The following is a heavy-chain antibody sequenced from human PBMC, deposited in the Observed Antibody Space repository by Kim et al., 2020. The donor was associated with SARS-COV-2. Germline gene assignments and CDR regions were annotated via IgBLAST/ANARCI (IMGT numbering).Heavy chain of an antibody. J-gene: IGHJ4*02. D-gene: IGHD5-12*01. CDR3: ARGGGYDPNDY. Sequence: SETLSLTCTVSGGSISSSSYYWGWIRQPPGKGLEWIGSIYYSGSTYYNPSLKSRVTISVDTSKNQFSLKLSSVTAADTAVYYCARGGGYDPNDYWGQGTLVTVSS. CDR1: GGSISSSSYY. CDR2: IYYSGST. V-gene: IGHV4-39*01.